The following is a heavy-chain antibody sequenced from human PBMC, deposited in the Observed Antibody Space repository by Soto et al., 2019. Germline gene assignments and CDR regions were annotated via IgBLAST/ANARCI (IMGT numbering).Heavy chain of an antibody. Sequence: QVQLQESGPGLVKPSQTLSLTCTVSGGSISSGDYYWSWIRQPPGKGLEWIGYIYYSGSTSYNTSRKSRVTISVDTSKIQFSLKLSSVTAADTAGYYCARAQGSGFLVSWGQGTLVTVSS. CDR3: ARAQGSGFLVS. CDR1: GGSISSGDYY. J-gene: IGHJ4*02. D-gene: IGHD3-10*01. CDR2: IYYSGST. V-gene: IGHV4-30-4*01.